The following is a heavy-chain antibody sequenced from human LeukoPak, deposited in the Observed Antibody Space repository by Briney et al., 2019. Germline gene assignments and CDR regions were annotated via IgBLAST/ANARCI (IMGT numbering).Heavy chain of an antibody. D-gene: IGHD3-3*01. CDR3: AKNTPYYDFWSGYSNNWFDP. CDR1: GFTFSSYA. CDR2: IIGSGGST. Sequence: GGSLRLSCAASGFTFSSYAMSWVRQAPGKGLEWVSAIIGSGGSTYYADSVKGRFTISRDNSKNTLYLQMNSLRAEDTAVCYCAKNTPYYDFWSGYSNNWFDPWGQGTLVTVSS. J-gene: IGHJ5*02. V-gene: IGHV3-23*01.